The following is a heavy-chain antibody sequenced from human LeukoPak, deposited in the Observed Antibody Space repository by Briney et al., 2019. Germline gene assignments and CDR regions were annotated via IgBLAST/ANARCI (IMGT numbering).Heavy chain of an antibody. CDR1: GGFFSGYY. J-gene: IGHJ6*02. Sequence: SETLSLTCAVYGGFFSGYYWSWIRQHPGKGLEWIGEINHSGSTNYNPSLKSRVTISVDTSKNQFSLKLSSVTAADTAVYYCARGRRYYYDSSGYSNYYYYGMDVWGQGTTVTVSS. CDR2: INHSGST. CDR3: ARGRRYYYDSSGYSNYYYYGMDV. D-gene: IGHD3-22*01. V-gene: IGHV4-34*01.